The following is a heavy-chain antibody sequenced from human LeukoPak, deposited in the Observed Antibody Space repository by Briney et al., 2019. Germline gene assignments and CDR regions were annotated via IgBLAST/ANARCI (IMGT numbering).Heavy chain of an antibody. CDR3: ARERDYEFDS. CDR2: IYSGGST. J-gene: IGHJ4*02. CDR1: GFTVSNSY. D-gene: IGHD4-17*01. Sequence: GGSRRLSCVASGFTVSNSYMSWVRQVPGKGLEWVSVIYSGGSTYYADSVKGRFTISRDSSKNTLYLQMDSLRVEDTAVYFCARERDYEFDSWGQGTLVTVSS. V-gene: IGHV3-66*01.